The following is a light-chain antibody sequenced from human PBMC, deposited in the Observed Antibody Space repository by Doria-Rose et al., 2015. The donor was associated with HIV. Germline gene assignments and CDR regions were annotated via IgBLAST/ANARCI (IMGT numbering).Light chain of an antibody. CDR3: QQYNGQSRT. V-gene: IGKV1-5*03. J-gene: IGKJ1*01. CDR1: QSISIW. Sequence: MTQSPSTLPASVGDTVTITCRASQSISIWLAWYQQKPGKAPKLLIYKASTLESGVPSRFSGSGSGTEFTLTISSLQPDDFATYYCQQYNGQSRTFGQGTKVEFK. CDR2: KAS.